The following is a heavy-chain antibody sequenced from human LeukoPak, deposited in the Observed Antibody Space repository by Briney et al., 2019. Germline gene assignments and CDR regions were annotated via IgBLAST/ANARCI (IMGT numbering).Heavy chain of an antibody. J-gene: IGHJ4*02. D-gene: IGHD6-6*01. Sequence: GGSLRLSCAVSGLTFNNYAMSWVRQAPGKGLEWVSGISGRGASKYYAYSVKGRFTISRDNAKNSLYLQMNSLGAEDPAVYYCATRPLAARNYWGQGTLVTVSS. CDR3: ATRPLAARNY. V-gene: IGHV3-23*01. CDR2: ISGRGASK. CDR1: GLTFNNYA.